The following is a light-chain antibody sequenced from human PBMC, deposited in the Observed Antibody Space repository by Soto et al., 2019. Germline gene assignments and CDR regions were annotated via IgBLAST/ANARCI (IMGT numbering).Light chain of an antibody. J-gene: IGKJ3*01. V-gene: IGKV1-33*01. CDR2: DAS. CDR3: QQYDNLPPLFT. Sequence: DIQMTQSPSSLSASVGDRVTITCQASQDISKYLNWYQQKLGKAPKLLIYDASNLETGVPSRFSGSGSGTDFTFTISSLQSEDIATYYCQQYDNLPPLFTFGPGTKVNIK. CDR1: QDISKY.